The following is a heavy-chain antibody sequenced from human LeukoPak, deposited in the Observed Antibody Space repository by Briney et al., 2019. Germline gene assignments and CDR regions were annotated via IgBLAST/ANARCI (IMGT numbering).Heavy chain of an antibody. V-gene: IGHV4-4*07. CDR3: ASEFSSSWYRGGFRFDC. J-gene: IGHJ4*02. D-gene: IGHD6-13*01. CDR1: GGSISSYY. Sequence: SETLSLTCTVSGGSISSYYWSWIRQPAGKGLEWIGRIYTSGSTNYNPSLKSRVTMSVDTSKNQFSLKLSSVTAADTAVYYCASEFSSSWYRGGFRFDCWGQGTLVTVSS. CDR2: IYTSGST.